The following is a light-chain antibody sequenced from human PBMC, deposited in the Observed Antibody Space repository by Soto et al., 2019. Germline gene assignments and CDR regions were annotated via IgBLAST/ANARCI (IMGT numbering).Light chain of an antibody. CDR1: SSNVGAGYD. Sequence: QSVLTQPPSVSGAPGQRVTMSCTGSSSNVGAGYDVHWYQHLPGTAPKLLIYANNNRPSGVPDRFPGSKSGTSASLAISGLQAEDEADYYCQSYDSSLNSRVFGGGTQLTVL. J-gene: IGLJ2*01. V-gene: IGLV1-40*01. CDR3: QSYDSSLNSRV. CDR2: ANN.